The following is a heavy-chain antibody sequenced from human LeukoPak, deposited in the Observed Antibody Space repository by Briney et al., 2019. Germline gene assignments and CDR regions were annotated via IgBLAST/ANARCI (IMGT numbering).Heavy chain of an antibody. CDR2: VYHSGST. V-gene: IGHV4-4*02. CDR1: GGSISSSYW. Sequence: SSETLSLTCAVSGGSISSSYWWSWVRQPPGKGLERIGEVYHSGSTNYNPSLKSRVTISVDTSKNQFSLKLSSVTAADTAVYYCARGPMYSSGWYPPYYYYYMDVWGKGTTVTVSS. D-gene: IGHD6-19*01. CDR3: ARGPMYSSGWYPPYYYYYMDV. J-gene: IGHJ6*03.